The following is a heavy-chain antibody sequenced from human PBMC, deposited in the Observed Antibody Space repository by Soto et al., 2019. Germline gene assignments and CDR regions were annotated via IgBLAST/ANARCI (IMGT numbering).Heavy chain of an antibody. CDR1: GGTFSSYA. CDR3: ARDLRPGYSSSWYYFDY. V-gene: IGHV1-69*01. D-gene: IGHD6-13*01. CDR2: IIPIFGTA. J-gene: IGHJ4*02. Sequence: QVQLVQSGAEVKKPGSSVKVSCKASGGTFSSYAISWVRQAPGQGLEWMGGIIPIFGTANYAQKFQGRVTITADESTSTAYMELSSLRSEDTAVYYCARDLRPGYSSSWYYFDYWGQGTLVTVSS.